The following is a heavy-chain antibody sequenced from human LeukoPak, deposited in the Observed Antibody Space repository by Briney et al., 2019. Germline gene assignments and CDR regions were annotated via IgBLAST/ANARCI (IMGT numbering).Heavy chain of an antibody. J-gene: IGHJ4*02. CDR2: ISSSSSYK. D-gene: IGHD1-1*01. Sequence: GGSLRLSCVASGFAFSSYSMNWVRQAPGKGLEWVSSISSSSSYKYYTDSVKGRFTISRDNAKNSLYLQMNSLRAEDTAVYYCARSAAGTYYWGQGTLVTVSS. CDR1: GFAFSSYS. CDR3: ARSAAGTYY. V-gene: IGHV3-21*01.